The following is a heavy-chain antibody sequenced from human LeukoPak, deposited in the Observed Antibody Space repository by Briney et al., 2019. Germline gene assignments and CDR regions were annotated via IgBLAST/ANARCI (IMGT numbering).Heavy chain of an antibody. V-gene: IGHV6-1*01. D-gene: IGHD3-16*01. CDR1: GDSVSSNSAA. Sequence: SQTLSLTCAISGDSVSSNSAAWSWIRQSPSRGLEWLGRTYYRSKWDNDYAVSVKSRISINPDTSNNQFSLQLNSVTPEDTAVYYCASEAITFGGVGPWGWFDPWGQGTLVTVSS. CDR2: TYYRSKWDN. J-gene: IGHJ5*02. CDR3: ASEAITFGGVGPWGWFDP.